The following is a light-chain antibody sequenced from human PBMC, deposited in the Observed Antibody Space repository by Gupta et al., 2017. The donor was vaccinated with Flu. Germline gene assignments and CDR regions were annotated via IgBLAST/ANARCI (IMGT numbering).Light chain of an antibody. CDR1: QSVSSY. V-gene: IGKV3-11*01. J-gene: IGKJ3*01. CDR3: QQRSNWPPFT. Sequence: ERATLSCRASQSVSSYLAWYQQKPGQAPRLLVYDASNRATGIPARFSDSGCGTDFTLTISSLEPEDCAVYYCQQRSNWPPFTFGPGTKVDIK. CDR2: DAS.